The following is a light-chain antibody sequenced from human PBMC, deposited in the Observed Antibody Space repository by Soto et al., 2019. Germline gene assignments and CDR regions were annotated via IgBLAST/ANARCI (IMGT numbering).Light chain of an antibody. J-gene: IGLJ2*01. Sequence: QRVTISCTGSSSNIGAGYDVHWYQQLPVTAPRLLIYGNSNRPSGVPDRFSGSKSGTLASLALTGFQAEDEAEYYCQSYDSSLSGSVFCGRTEVTVL. CDR3: QSYDSSLSGSV. V-gene: IGLV1-40*01. CDR2: GNS. CDR1: SSNIGAGYD.